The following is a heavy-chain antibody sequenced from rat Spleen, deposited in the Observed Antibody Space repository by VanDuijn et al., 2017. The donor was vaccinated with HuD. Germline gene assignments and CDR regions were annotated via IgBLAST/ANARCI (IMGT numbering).Heavy chain of an antibody. Sequence: EVKLVESGGGLVQPGRSLKLSCAASGFTFSDYYMAWVRQAPTKGLEWVATISHDGSSTYYRDSVKGRFTISRDNAENTVYLQMNSLRSEDTATYYCARHPISTVSYYFDYWGQGVTVTVSS. V-gene: IGHV5-29*01. CDR1: GFTFSDYY. J-gene: IGHJ2*01. CDR2: ISHDGSST. D-gene: IGHD1-1*01. CDR3: ARHPISTVSYYFDY.